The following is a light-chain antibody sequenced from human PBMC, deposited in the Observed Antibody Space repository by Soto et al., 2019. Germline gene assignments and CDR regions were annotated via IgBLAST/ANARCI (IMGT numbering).Light chain of an antibody. V-gene: IGKV3D-20*02. CDR3: QQRRSWPPTIT. Sequence: EIVLTQSPGTLSLSPGERATLSCRASHTISSSYLAWYQQKPGQAPRLLIYDASYRATDIPPRFSGSGSGTDFTLTISSLEPEDFAVYYCQQRRSWPPTITFGQGTRLEIK. J-gene: IGKJ5*01. CDR1: HTISSSY. CDR2: DAS.